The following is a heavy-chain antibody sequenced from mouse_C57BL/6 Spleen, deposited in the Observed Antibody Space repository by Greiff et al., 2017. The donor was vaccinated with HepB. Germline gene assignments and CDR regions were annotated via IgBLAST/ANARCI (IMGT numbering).Heavy chain of an antibody. Sequence: QVQLQQPGAELVRPGSSVKLSCKASGYTFTSYWMDWVKQRPGQGLEWIGNIYPSDSETHYNQKFKDKATLTVDKSSSTAYMQLSSLTSEDSAVYYFARGTAQALFAYWGQGTLVTVSA. CDR1: GYTFTSYW. CDR2: IYPSDSET. CDR3: ARGTAQALFAY. D-gene: IGHD3-2*02. J-gene: IGHJ3*01. V-gene: IGHV1-61*01.